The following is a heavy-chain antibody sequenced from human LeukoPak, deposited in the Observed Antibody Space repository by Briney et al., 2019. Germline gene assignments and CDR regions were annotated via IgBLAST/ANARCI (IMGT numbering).Heavy chain of an antibody. J-gene: IGHJ5*02. Sequence: PSETLSLTCTVSGGTISSYYWNWIRQPPGKGLEWIGYIHYSGSTKYNPSLKSRVTISVDTSKNQFSLKLSSVTAADTAVYYCARQRGIVMVTAIHWFDPWGQGTLVTVSS. CDR3: ARQRGIVMVTAIHWFDP. V-gene: IGHV4-59*08. CDR2: IHYSGST. CDR1: GGTISSYY. D-gene: IGHD2-21*02.